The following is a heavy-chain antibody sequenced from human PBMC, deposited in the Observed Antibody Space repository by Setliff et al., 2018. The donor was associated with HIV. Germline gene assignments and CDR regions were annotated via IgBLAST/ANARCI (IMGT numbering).Heavy chain of an antibody. V-gene: IGHV4-34*01. Sequence: SETLSLTCAVYGGSLSGYHWSWIRQSPEKGLEWIGEINHSGSTNYNPSLKSRVTMSVDTSKNQFSLKLSSVTAADTAVYYCAREGNSGHGGQIEFDYWGQGTLVTVSS. CDR2: INHSGST. J-gene: IGHJ4*02. CDR1: GGSLSGYH. CDR3: AREGNSGHGGQIEFDY. D-gene: IGHD1-26*01.